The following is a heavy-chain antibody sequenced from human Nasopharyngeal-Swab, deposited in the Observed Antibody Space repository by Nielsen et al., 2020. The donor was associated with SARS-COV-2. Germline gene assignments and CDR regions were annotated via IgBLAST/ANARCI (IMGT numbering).Heavy chain of an antibody. CDR3: ARGGVGAVGGALDY. V-gene: IGHV3-7*01. D-gene: IGHD1-26*01. J-gene: IGHJ4*02. Sequence: GESLKISCAASGFTFSSYWMSWVRQAPGKGLEWVANIKQDGSEKYYVDSVKGRFTISRDNAKNSLYLQMNSLRAEDTAVYYCARGGVGAVGGALDYWGQGTQVTVSS. CDR1: GFTFSSYW. CDR2: IKQDGSEK.